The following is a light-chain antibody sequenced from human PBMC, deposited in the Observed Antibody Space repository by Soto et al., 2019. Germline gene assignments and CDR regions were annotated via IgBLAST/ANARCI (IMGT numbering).Light chain of an antibody. Sequence: EIVVTQSAVTLSLSRGARATLSFRASLCGIRSFTWYQEKTGKAPRLRIYYASNRDTVIPARFSGSGCGKDFIITISRLEPEDFAVYYCQQYGSSGTFGQGTKVDIK. J-gene: IGKJ1*01. CDR2: YAS. CDR1: LCGIRS. CDR3: QQYGSSGT. V-gene: IGKV3-20*01.